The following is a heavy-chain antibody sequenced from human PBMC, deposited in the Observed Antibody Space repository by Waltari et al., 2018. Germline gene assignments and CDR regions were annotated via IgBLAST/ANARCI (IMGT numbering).Heavy chain of an antibody. V-gene: IGHV4-34*01. Sequence: QVKLQQWGAGLLKPSETLSLTCAVYGGSFSGYYWSWIRQSPGRGLEWIGEINHSGATNYNPSLKSRVTTSVDTSTNQFSLKLNFVSAADTAMYFCARRSPVFVIVVDEGAFDVWGHGTTVTVSS. CDR3: ARRSPVFVIVVDEGAFDV. CDR1: GGSFSGYY. CDR2: INHSGAT. J-gene: IGHJ3*01. D-gene: IGHD3-22*01.